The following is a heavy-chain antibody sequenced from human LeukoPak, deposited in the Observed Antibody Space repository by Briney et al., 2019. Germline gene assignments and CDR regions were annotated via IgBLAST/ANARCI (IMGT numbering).Heavy chain of an antibody. V-gene: IGHV3-74*01. CDR3: VRDLDLGGYSSFEY. D-gene: IGHD4-23*01. Sequence: SGGSLRLSCAVSGFTFSSYFWMHWVRHAPGKGLVWVSRIKSDGSSSTYADSLKGRFTISRDSAENSLYLQMNSLRAEDTAVYYCVRDLDLGGYSSFEYWGQGTLVTVSS. CDR1: GFTFSSYFW. CDR2: IKSDGSSS. J-gene: IGHJ4*02.